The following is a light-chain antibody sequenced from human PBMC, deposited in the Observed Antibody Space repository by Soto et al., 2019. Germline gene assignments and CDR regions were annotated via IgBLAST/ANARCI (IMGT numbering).Light chain of an antibody. CDR2: DAS. V-gene: IGKV3D-15*01. J-gene: IGKJ4*01. Sequence: EIVMSQSPPTLSVTPGERATLSCRASQSVGSKLAWYQQRPGQAPRLLIYDASNRATGIPARFSGSGSGTEFSLTISSLQSEDFAVYSCQQYGDWPGAFGGGTKV. CDR3: QQYGDWPGA. CDR1: QSVGSK.